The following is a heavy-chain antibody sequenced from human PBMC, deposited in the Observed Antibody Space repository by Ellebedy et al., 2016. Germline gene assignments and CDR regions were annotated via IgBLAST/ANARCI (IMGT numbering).Heavy chain of an antibody. Sequence: GESLKISXAASGFIFGSYDMNWVRQAPGKGLEWVSSITSTGTYIYYADSVKGRLTISRDNAKNSVYLQMNSLRGEDTALYYCARGVGGTSLNWFDPWGQGTLVTVSS. CDR3: ARGVGGTSLNWFDP. CDR1: GFIFGSYD. CDR2: ITSTGTYI. V-gene: IGHV3-21*01. D-gene: IGHD3-16*01. J-gene: IGHJ5*02.